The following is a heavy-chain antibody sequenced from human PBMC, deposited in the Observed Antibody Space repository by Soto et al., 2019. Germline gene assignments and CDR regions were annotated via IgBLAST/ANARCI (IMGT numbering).Heavy chain of an antibody. V-gene: IGHV3-23*01. CDR2: ISGSGGSI. D-gene: IGHD6-19*01. CDR3: SKTTTARIAVAPRGLFDY. J-gene: IGHJ4*02. Sequence: GGSLRLSCAASGFTFSSYAMKWVRQAPGKGLEWASAISGSGGSIYYADSVKGRFTISRDNSKNMLFLQMNSLRAEDTAVYYCSKTTTARIAVAPRGLFDYWGQGTLVTVSS. CDR1: GFTFSSYA.